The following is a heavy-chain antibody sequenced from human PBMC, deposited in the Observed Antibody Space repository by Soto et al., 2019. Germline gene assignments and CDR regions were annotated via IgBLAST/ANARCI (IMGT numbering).Heavy chain of an antibody. V-gene: IGHV1-2*02. Sequence: ASVKVSCKASGYTFTGYDMHWVRQAPGQGLEWMGWINPNSGGTNYAQKFQGRVTMTRDTSISTAYMELSRLRSDDTAVYYCARAYAIAARRLEYFQHWGQGTLVTVSS. CDR3: ARAYAIAARRLEYFQH. J-gene: IGHJ1*01. CDR1: GYTFTGYD. CDR2: INPNSGGT. D-gene: IGHD6-6*01.